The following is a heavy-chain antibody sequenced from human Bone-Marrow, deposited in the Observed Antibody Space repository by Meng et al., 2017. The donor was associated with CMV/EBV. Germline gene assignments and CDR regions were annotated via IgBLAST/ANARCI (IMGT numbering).Heavy chain of an antibody. Sequence: GESLKISCAASGFTFSSYGMHWVRQATGKGLEWVSGIGTAGDTNYPGPVKGRFTISRENAKNSLYLQMNSLRAGDTAVYYCARDTIGYCSSTSCSYYYGMDVWGQGTTVTVSS. D-gene: IGHD2-2*01. CDR1: GFTFSSYG. CDR2: IGTAGDT. CDR3: ARDTIGYCSSTSCSYYYGMDV. J-gene: IGHJ6*02. V-gene: IGHV3-13*01.